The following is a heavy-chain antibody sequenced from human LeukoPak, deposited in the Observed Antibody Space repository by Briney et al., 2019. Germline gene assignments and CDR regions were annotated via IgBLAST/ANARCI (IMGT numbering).Heavy chain of an antibody. V-gene: IGHV3-11*05. D-gene: IGHD1-26*01. CDR3: ARAVSGTYFDY. J-gene: IGHJ4*02. CDR1: GFTFTDHY. Sequence: PGGSLRLSCAASGFTFTDHYMNWIRQAPGKGLQWLSYITRTGSYTNYADSVKGRFTISRDNAKNSLYLQINSLRAEDTAVYYCARAVSGTYFDYWGQGTLVTVSS. CDR2: ITRTGSYT.